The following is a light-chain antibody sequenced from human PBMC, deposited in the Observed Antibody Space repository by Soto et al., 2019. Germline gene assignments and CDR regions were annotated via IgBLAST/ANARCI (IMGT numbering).Light chain of an antibody. CDR2: GSS. CDR1: QSVSSS. CDR3: QQYNSWPAWT. V-gene: IGKV3-15*01. J-gene: IGKJ1*01. Sequence: EIVMTQSPATLSVSPGERATLSCRASQSVSSSLAWYQQRPGHAPRLLIYGSSTRATGIPARFSGSGSGTEFTLSFSSLQSEDCAVYYLQQYNSWPAWTFGQGTKVEPK.